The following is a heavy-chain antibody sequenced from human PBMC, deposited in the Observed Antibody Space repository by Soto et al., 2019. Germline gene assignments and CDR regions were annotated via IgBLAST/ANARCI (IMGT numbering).Heavy chain of an antibody. J-gene: IGHJ4*02. Sequence: ASVKVSCKVSGSRFSNYVISWVRQAPGHGLEWLGRIIPIFNSTKYAQNFQGRVTITADKSTSTASLELSSLRSDDTAVYFCAREGRGKKAGYNGLVSLGYWGQGTLVTVSS. D-gene: IGHD2-2*02. CDR1: GSRFSNYV. CDR3: AREGRGKKAGYNGLVSLGY. V-gene: IGHV1-69*06. CDR2: IIPIFNST.